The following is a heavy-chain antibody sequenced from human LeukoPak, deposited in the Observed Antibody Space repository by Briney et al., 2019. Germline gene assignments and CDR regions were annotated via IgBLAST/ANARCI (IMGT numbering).Heavy chain of an antibody. CDR1: GGSISSYY. CDR2: IYTSGST. CDR3: ARGGPYYDILTGYYSYKPRLTRFDY. V-gene: IGHV4-4*07. D-gene: IGHD3-9*01. Sequence: PSETLSLTCTVSGGSISSYYWSWIRQPAGKGLEWIGRIYTSGSTNYNPSLRSRVTMSVDTSKNQFSLKLSSVTAADTAVYYCARGGPYYDILTGYYSYKPRLTRFDYWGQGTLVTVSS. J-gene: IGHJ4*02.